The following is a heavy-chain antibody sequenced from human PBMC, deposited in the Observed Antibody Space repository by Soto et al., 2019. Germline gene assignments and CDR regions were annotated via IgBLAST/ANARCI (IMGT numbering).Heavy chain of an antibody. CDR2: VNHSGST. V-gene: IGHV4-34*01. D-gene: IGHD5-18*01. Sequence: SETLSLTCVVYGGSLSGIYWTWVRQPPGKGLEWIGEVNHSGSTNYSPSLESRITISLDTSNNQFSLKLSSVTAADTAVYYCAKGPGYSVGYWVCYYYYGMDGWGQGTTVTVSS. J-gene: IGHJ6*02. CDR3: AKGPGYSVGYWVCYYYYGMDG. CDR1: GGSLSGIY.